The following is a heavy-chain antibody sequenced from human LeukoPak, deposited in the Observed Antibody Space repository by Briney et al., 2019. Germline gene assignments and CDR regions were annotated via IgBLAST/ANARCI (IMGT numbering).Heavy chain of an antibody. J-gene: IGHJ4*02. CDR3: ARDVNLGWLSRYYFDH. Sequence: GGSLRLSCAASGFTFSNYWMHWVRQAPGKGLVWVSRINTDGSSTSYADSVKGRFTISRDNAKNTLYPQMNSLRAEDTAVYYCARDVNLGWLSRYYFDHWGQGTLVTVSS. V-gene: IGHV3-74*01. CDR1: GFTFSNYW. D-gene: IGHD3-3*01. CDR2: INTDGSST.